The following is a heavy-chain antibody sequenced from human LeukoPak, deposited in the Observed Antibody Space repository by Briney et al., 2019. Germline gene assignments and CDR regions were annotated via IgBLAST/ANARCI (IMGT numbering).Heavy chain of an antibody. V-gene: IGHV3-21*01. CDR1: GFTFSSYS. D-gene: IGHD4-23*01. CDR2: ISSSSSYI. J-gene: IGHJ5*02. CDR3: ARAPDYGGNSVLDWFDP. Sequence: PGGSLRLSCAASGFTFSSYSMNWVRQAPGKGLEWVSSISSSSSYIYYADSVKGRFTISRDNAKNSLYLQMNSLGAEDTAVYYCARAPDYGGNSVLDWFDPWGQGTLVTVSS.